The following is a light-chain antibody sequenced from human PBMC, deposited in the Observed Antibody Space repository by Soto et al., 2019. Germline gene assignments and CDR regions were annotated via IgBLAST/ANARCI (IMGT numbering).Light chain of an antibody. CDR2: AAS. V-gene: IGKV1-6*01. CDR1: QDIRND. J-gene: IGKJ3*01. Sequence: AIQMTQSPSSLSASVGDRDTVTCRASQDIRNDLGWYQQKPGQAPNLLIFAASTLQIGVPSRFSGSGSGTYLTLTISSRQTEDFATYYCLQAYNYPFTFGPGTTVDIK. CDR3: LQAYNYPFT.